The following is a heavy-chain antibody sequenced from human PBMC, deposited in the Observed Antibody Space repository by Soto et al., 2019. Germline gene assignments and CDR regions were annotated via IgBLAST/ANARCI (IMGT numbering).Heavy chain of an antibody. D-gene: IGHD2-15*01. CDR1: GFTCSSYW. J-gene: IGHJ4*02. Sequence: EVQLVESGGGLVQPGESLRLSCAASGFTCSSYWMHWVRQAPGKGLVWVSRINSDGSSTSYAGSVKGRFTISRDNAKNTLYLQMNSLRAEDTAVYYSVRTSLVVAAATREDYWGQGTLVTVSS. CDR3: VRTSLVVAAATREDY. CDR2: INSDGSST. V-gene: IGHV3-74*01.